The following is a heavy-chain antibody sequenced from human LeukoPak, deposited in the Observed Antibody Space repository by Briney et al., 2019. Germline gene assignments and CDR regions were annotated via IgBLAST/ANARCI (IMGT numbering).Heavy chain of an antibody. V-gene: IGHV3-48*01. J-gene: IGHJ4*02. CDR3: AKASRRHCGSSSCYTLDY. D-gene: IGHD2-2*02. CDR2: ISSSSSTI. CDR1: GFTFSSFG. Sequence: QTGGSLRLSCAASGFTFSSFGMNWVRQAPGKGLEWVSYISSSSSTIYYADSVKGRFTISRDNAKNSLYLQMNSLSAEDTAVYYCAKASRRHCGSSSCYTLDYWGQGTLVTVSS.